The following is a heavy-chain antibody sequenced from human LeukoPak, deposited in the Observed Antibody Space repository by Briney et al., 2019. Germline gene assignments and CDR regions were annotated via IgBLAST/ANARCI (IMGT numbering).Heavy chain of an antibody. D-gene: IGHD4-17*01. J-gene: IGHJ4*02. CDR3: TRRIDYGDYDY. Sequence: GESLRISCQGFGYTFTTSWIGWVRQLPGKGLEWMGIINPLDSDTRYSPSFQGQVTFSADKSITTAYLQWSSLAASDTAMYYCTRRIDYGDYDYWGQGTLVTVSS. V-gene: IGHV5-51*01. CDR2: INPLDSDT. CDR1: GYTFTTSW.